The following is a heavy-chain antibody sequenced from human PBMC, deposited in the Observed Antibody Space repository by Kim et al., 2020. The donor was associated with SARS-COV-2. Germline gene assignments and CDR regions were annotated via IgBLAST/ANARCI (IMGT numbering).Heavy chain of an antibody. CDR1: GFTFSSYS. D-gene: IGHD7-27*01. Sequence: GGSLRLSCAASGFTFSSYSKNWVRQAPGKGLEWVSSISSSSSYIYYADSVKGRFTISRDNAKNSLYLQMNSLRAEDTAVYYCARDLGSDNWGGYYYYGMDVWGQGTTVTVSS. J-gene: IGHJ6*02. V-gene: IGHV3-21*01. CDR2: ISSSSSYI. CDR3: ARDLGSDNWGGYYYYGMDV.